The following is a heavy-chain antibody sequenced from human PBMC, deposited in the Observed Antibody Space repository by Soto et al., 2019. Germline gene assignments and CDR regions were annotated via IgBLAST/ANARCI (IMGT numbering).Heavy chain of an antibody. V-gene: IGHV3-23*01. CDR1: GFTFKESA. D-gene: IGHD6-19*01. CDR3: AKGRGSGWAWYFDK. J-gene: IGHJ4*02. CDR2: ISDTGAST. Sequence: GGSLRLSCEASGFTFKESAMNWVRQAPGKGLEWVASISDTGASTWYAESVRGRLSISRDNSKNTLYLQMNSLRGEDTAVYYCAKGRGSGWAWYFDKWGQGTLGTVSS.